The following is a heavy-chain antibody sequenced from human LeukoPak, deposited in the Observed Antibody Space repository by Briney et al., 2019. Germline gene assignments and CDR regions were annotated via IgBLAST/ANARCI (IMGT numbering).Heavy chain of an antibody. Sequence: ASVKVSCKASGYTFTGYYMHWVRQAPGQGLEWTGWINPNSGGTNYAQKFQGRVTMTRDTSISTAYMELSRLRSDDTAVYYCARQRIGGYSGYDFDYWGQGTLVTVSS. V-gene: IGHV1-2*02. CDR2: INPNSGGT. CDR3: ARQRIGGYSGYDFDY. D-gene: IGHD5-12*01. J-gene: IGHJ4*02. CDR1: GYTFTGYY.